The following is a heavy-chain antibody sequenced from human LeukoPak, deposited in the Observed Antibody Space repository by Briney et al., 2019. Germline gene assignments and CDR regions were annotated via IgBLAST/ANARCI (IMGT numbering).Heavy chain of an antibody. Sequence: GGSLRPSCAASRFTFSNYSMNWVRQAPGKGLEWVSSIGSISYINYADSVKGRFTISRDNAKNSLYLQMNSLRAEDTAVYYCARDRLGVGPTILWGQGTLVTVSS. CDR2: IGSISYI. CDR3: ARDRLGVGPTIL. V-gene: IGHV3-21*01. D-gene: IGHD1-26*01. J-gene: IGHJ4*02. CDR1: RFTFSNYS.